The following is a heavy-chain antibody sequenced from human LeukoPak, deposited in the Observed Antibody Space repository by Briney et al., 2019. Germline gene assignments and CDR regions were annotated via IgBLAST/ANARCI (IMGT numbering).Heavy chain of an antibody. V-gene: IGHV3-30*02. D-gene: IGHD3-16*02. J-gene: IGHJ4*02. CDR3: AIQIGSYRDFDY. CDR2: IRYDGSNK. CDR1: GFTFSSYG. Sequence: HPGGSLRLSCAASGFTFSSYGMHWVRQAPGKGLEWVAFIRYDGSNKYYADSVKGRFTISRDNSKNTLYLQMNSLRAEDTAVYYCAIQIGSYRDFDYWGQGTLVTVSS.